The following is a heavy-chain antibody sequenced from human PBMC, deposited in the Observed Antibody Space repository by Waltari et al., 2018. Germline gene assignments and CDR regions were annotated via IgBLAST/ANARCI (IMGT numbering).Heavy chain of an antibody. CDR3: ARIPNTRYNSGPRAYMDV. CDR2: IYYSGRT. Sequence: QVQLQGSGPGLVKPSETLSLTCTVSGGSISNYYWTWIRQPPGKGLEWIGYIYYSGRTNYNSSLKSRVTISVDTSKNQFSLRLSSVTAADTAVYYCARIPNTRYNSGPRAYMDVWGQGTTVTISS. V-gene: IGHV4-59*12. D-gene: IGHD6-25*01. CDR1: GGSISNYY. J-gene: IGHJ6*03.